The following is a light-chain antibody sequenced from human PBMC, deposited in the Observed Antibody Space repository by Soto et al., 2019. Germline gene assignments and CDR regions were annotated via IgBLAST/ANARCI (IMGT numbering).Light chain of an antibody. CDR3: QQSYNTPRT. Sequence: DIQMTQSPSSMSASVGDRVTITCRASQTISTDLNWYQQKPGKAPNLLIHGASTLEPGVPSRFSGSGSGTDFTLTISGVQPDDFATYYCQQSYNTPRTFGQGTKMEV. CDR2: GAS. V-gene: IGKV1-39*01. CDR1: QTISTD. J-gene: IGKJ1*01.